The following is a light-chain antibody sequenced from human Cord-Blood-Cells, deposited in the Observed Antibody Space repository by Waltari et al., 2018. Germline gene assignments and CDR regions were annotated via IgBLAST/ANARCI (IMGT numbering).Light chain of an antibody. V-gene: IGLV2-14*01. CDR3: SSYTSSSTLGV. CDR1: RSDVCGYHF. J-gene: IGLJ2*01. Sequence: QTALTQPASVSGSPGQSITISCTGTRSDVCGYHFVSWYQQHPGKAPKLMIYEVSNRPSGVSNRFSGSKSGNTASLTISGLQAEDEADYYCSSYTSSSTLGVFGGGTKLTVL. CDR2: EVS.